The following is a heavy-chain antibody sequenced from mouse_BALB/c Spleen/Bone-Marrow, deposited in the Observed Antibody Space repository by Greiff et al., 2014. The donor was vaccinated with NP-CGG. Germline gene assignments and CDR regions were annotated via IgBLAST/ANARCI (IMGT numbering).Heavy chain of an antibody. CDR3: ATGRVDMITTEAMDS. D-gene: IGHD2-4*01. CDR1: GYSFTGYT. V-gene: IGHV1-37*01. J-gene: IGHJ4*01. Sequence: EVKLQESGPELVKPGASMKISCKPSGYSFTGYTMNWVKQSHGQNLEWIGLINPYNGGTSYNQKFKGKATLTVDKSSSTAYMELLSLTSEDSAVYSCATGRVDMITTEAMDSWGQGTSVTVS. CDR2: INPYNGGT.